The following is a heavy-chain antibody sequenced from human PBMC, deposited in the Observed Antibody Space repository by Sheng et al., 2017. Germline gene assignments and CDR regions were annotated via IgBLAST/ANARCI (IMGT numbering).Heavy chain of an antibody. CDR3: ARSWVLRGGFDP. CDR1: GGSFSGYY. Sequence: QVQLQQWGAGLLKPSETLSLTCAVYGGSFSGYYWSWIRQPPGKGLEWIGEINHSGSTNYNPSLKSRVTISVDTSKNQFSLKLSSVTAADTAVYYCARSWVLRGGFDPWGQGTLGHRLL. J-gene: IGHJ5*02. D-gene: IGHD2-8*01. CDR2: INHSGST. V-gene: IGHV4-34*01.